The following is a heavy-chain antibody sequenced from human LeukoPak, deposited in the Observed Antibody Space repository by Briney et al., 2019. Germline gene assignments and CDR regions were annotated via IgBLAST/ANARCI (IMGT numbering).Heavy chain of an antibody. CDR2: INHSGST. D-gene: IGHD3-22*01. V-gene: IGHV4-34*01. Sequence: ASETLSLTCAVYGGSFSGYYWSWIRQPPGKGLEWIGEINHSGSTNYNPSLKSRVTISVDTSKNQFSLKLSSVTAADTAVYYCARDYYYDSSGYSAANWFDPWGQGTLVTVSS. J-gene: IGHJ5*02. CDR1: GGSFSGYY. CDR3: ARDYYYDSSGYSAANWFDP.